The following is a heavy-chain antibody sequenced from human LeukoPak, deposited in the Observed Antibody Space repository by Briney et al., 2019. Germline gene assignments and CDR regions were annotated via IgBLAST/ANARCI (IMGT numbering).Heavy chain of an antibody. D-gene: IGHD3-22*01. V-gene: IGHV3-23*01. CDR1: GFTFSSYA. Sequence: GGSLRLSCAASGFTFSSYAMSWVRQAPGKGLEWVSAVSGSGGSTYYADTVKGRFTISRDNSKNTLYLQMNSLRAEDTAVYYCGSFGSGYYYIDYWGQGTLVTVSS. CDR3: GSFGSGYYYIDY. CDR2: VSGSGGST. J-gene: IGHJ4*02.